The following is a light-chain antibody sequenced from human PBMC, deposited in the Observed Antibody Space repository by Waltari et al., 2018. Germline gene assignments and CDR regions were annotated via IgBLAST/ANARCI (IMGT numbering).Light chain of an antibody. CDR3: QHYNHWPPYT. CDR1: QTIRSN. V-gene: IGKV3-15*01. CDR2: DAS. Sequence: EVVMTQSPATLSVSPGERATLSCRASQTIRSNLAWYQQKPGQAPRLLIYDASTRATGIPARFSGTGSGTEFTLTISSLQSEDLAVYYCQHYNHWPPYTFGQGTKLEIK. J-gene: IGKJ2*01.